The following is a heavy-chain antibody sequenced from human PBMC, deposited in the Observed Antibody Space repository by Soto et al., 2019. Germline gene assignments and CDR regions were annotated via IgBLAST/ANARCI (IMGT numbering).Heavy chain of an antibody. CDR1: GFTFSSYE. J-gene: IGHJ3*02. CDR2: ISSSGSTI. V-gene: IGHV3-48*03. Sequence: EVQLVESGGGLVQPGGSLRLSCAASGFTFSSYEMNWVRQAPGKGLEWVSYISSSGSTIYYADSVKGRFTISRDNAKNSLYLQMNSLRAEDTAVYYCASEGPYAFDIWGQGTMVTVSS. CDR3: ASEGPYAFDI.